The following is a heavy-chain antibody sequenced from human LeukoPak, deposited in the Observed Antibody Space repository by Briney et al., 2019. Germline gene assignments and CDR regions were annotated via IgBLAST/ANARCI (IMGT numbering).Heavy chain of an antibody. CDR2: IKQDGSEK. CDR1: GFTFSRYW. Sequence: PGGSLRLSCAASGFTFSRYWMSWVRQAPGKGLEWVANIKQDGSEKYYVDSVKGRFTISRDNAKNSLYLQMNSLRAEDTAVYYCARDIRGRDGYNVNWGQGTLVTVSS. J-gene: IGHJ4*02. D-gene: IGHD5-24*01. V-gene: IGHV3-7*01. CDR3: ARDIRGRDGYNVN.